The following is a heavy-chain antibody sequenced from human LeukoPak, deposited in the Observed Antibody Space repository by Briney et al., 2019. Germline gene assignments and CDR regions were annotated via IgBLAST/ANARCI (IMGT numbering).Heavy chain of an antibody. V-gene: IGHV3-30*04. Sequence: GGSLRLSCAASGFTFSSYAMHWVRQAPGKGLEWVAVISYDGRNKYYPDSVKGRFTISRDNSKNTLYLQMNSLRSEDTAVYYCARGPDILTGYYIRYYYYMDVWGKGTTVTVSS. D-gene: IGHD3-9*01. J-gene: IGHJ6*03. CDR1: GFTFSSYA. CDR2: ISYDGRNK. CDR3: ARGPDILTGYYIRYYYYMDV.